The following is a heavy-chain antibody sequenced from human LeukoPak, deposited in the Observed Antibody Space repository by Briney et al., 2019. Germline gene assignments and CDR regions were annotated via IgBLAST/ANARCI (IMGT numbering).Heavy chain of an antibody. CDR2: IYYSGTT. CDR1: GVSISGTRYY. V-gene: IGHV4-39*07. D-gene: IGHD3-3*01. J-gene: IGHJ4*02. Sequence: PSDTLSLTCTVSGVSISGTRYYLGWIRQPPGKGLEWIGGIYYSGTTYYNPSLKSRVTMSVDTSKNQFSLKLSSVTAADTAVYYCAFWSPYYSDSGEYNWGQGILVTVSS. CDR3: AFWSPYYSDSGEYN.